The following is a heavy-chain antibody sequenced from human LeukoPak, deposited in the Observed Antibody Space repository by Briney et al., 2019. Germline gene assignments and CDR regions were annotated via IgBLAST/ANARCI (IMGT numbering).Heavy chain of an antibody. Sequence: GSLRLSCGTSGFVFTDYSMQWVRQAPGKGLDWVASINSAQTYIYYADSVKGRFTIFRDNAKNSLYLQMNSLRAEDTAVYFCARSNPGGGATQARAANFWGQGTLVTVSS. CDR3: ARSNPGGGATQARAANF. CDR2: INSAQTYI. J-gene: IGHJ4*02. V-gene: IGHV3-21*01. D-gene: IGHD1-26*01. CDR1: GFVFTDYS.